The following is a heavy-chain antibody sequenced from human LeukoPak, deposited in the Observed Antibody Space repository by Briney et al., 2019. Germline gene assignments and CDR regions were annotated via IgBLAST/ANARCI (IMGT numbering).Heavy chain of an antibody. J-gene: IGHJ5*01. CDR3: ARGIWFDS. CDR1: GGSFSGYS. Sequence: SETLSLTCAVYGGSFSGYSWTWIRQSPGKGLEWIGEIDHSGSTNYNPSLKRRVTISLDTSKNHFSLRLSSVTAADTAVYFCARGIWFDSWGQGTLVTVSS. V-gene: IGHV4-34*01. CDR2: IDHSGST.